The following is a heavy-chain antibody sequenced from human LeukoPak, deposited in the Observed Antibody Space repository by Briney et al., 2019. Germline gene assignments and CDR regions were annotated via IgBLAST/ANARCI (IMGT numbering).Heavy chain of an antibody. CDR3: ARGIRGSHEDY. CDR1: GFTFSDYY. J-gene: IGHJ4*02. V-gene: IGHV3-11*01. CDR2: ISSTYSV. D-gene: IGHD2-15*01. Sequence: GGSLRLSCGASGFTFSDYYMSWTRQAPGKGLEWVSYISSTYSVYYADSVKGRFTISRDNAKNSLYLQMNSLRAEDTAVYYCARGIRGSHEDYWGQGTLVTVSS.